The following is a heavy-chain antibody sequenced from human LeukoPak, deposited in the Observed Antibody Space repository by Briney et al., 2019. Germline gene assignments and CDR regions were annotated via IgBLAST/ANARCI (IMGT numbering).Heavy chain of an antibody. V-gene: IGHV3-23*01. CDR3: AKDLWQYVDAAMVLDY. D-gene: IGHD5-18*01. Sequence: GGSLRLSCAASGFTFSSYAMSWVSQAPGKGPEWVSAISGSGGSTYYADSVKGRFTISRDNSKNTLYLQMNSLRAEDTAVYYCAKDLWQYVDAAMVLDYWGQGTLVTVSS. CDR1: GFTFSSYA. CDR2: ISGSGGST. J-gene: IGHJ4*02.